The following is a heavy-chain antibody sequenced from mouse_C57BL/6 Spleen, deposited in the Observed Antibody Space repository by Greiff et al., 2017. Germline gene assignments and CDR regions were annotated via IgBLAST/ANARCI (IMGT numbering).Heavy chain of an antibody. CDR3: ARSMEVDY. D-gene: IGHD1-3*01. CDR2: INPNNGGT. Sequence: EVQLQQSGPELVKPGASVKISCKASGYTFTDYYMNWVKQSHGKSLEWIGDINPNNGGTSYNQKFKGKATLTVDKSSSTAYMELRSLTSEDSAVYYCARSMEVDYWGQGTTLTVSS. V-gene: IGHV1-26*01. J-gene: IGHJ2*01. CDR1: GYTFTDYY.